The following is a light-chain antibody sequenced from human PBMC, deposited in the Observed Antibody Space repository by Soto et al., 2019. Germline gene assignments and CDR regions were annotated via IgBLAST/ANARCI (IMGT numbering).Light chain of an antibody. CDR3: CSYAGSPDI. J-gene: IGLJ2*01. Sequence: QSALTQPRSVSGSPGQSVTISCTGTSSDVGGYNFVSWYQQHPGKAPKLMIYDFSQRPSGVPDRFSGSKSGNTASLTISGLQAGDEAGNRCCSYAGSPDIFSGGTKLTVL. CDR2: DFS. V-gene: IGLV2-11*01. CDR1: SSDVGGYNF.